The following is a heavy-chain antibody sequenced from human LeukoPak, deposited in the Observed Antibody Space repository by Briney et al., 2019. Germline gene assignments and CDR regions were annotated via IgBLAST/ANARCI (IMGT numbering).Heavy chain of an antibody. CDR1: GFSLSTSGVG. Sequence: SGPTLVNPTQTLTLTCTFSGFSLSTSGVGVAWMRQSPGQAPEWLAVTYWNDDQRYSPSLKSRLTITKDTSKNQVVLTMANMDPADTATYHCAHNGLYHWGQGTLVTVSS. D-gene: IGHD2-2*03. V-gene: IGHV2-5*01. CDR2: TYWNDDQ. CDR3: AHNGLYH. J-gene: IGHJ5*02.